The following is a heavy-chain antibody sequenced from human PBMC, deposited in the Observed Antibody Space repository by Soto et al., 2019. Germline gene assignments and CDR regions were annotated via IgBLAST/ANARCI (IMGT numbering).Heavy chain of an antibody. V-gene: IGHV1-18*01. J-gene: IGHJ4*02. D-gene: IGHD6-6*01. CDR1: GYSFTRFG. CDR2: ISTYNGNT. CDR3: ARDPQYSPSPHVFDY. Sequence: QVQLLQSGAEVKKPGASVRVACKASGYSFTRFGISWVRQAPGQGLEWVGLISTYNGNTKYAQKLQGRVNVSTDTSTSTAYMELRSLTSDDTAVYYCARDPQYSPSPHVFDYWGQGTLLTVSS.